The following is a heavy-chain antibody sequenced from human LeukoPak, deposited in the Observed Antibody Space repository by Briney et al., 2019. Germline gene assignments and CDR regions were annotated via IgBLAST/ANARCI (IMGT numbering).Heavy chain of an antibody. J-gene: IGHJ6*02. CDR2: ISNNGGYT. Sequence: PGGSLRLSCAAPGFTFSSSAMSWVRQAPGKGLEWVSAISNNGGYTYYADSVQGRFTISRDNSKSTLCLQMNSLRAEDTAVYYCAKDKGWGYSAYDCYGMDVWGQGTTVTVSS. CDR3: AKDKGWGYSAYDCYGMDV. D-gene: IGHD1-26*01. V-gene: IGHV3-23*01. CDR1: GFTFSSSA.